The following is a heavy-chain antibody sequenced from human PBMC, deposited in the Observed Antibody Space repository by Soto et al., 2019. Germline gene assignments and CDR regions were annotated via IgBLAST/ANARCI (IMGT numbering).Heavy chain of an antibody. V-gene: IGHV3-74*01. CDR3: AKVASGSYDWFDP. D-gene: IGHD1-26*01. J-gene: IGHJ5*02. CDR2: VNPDGSTT. Sequence: ELQLVESGGGLVQPGGSLRLSCAASKFSFSGDWMHWVRQAPGKGLMWVSRVNPDGSTTTYADSVKGRFTISRDNAKNTVFLQRNSLRADDTAVYYCAKVASGSYDWFDPWGQGTLVTVSS. CDR1: KFSFSGDW.